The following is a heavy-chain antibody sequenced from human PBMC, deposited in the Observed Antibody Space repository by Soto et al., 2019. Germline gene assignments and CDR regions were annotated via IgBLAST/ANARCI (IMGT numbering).Heavy chain of an antibody. D-gene: IGHD3-22*01. Sequence: EVQLLESGGGLVRPGGSLRLSCAASGFTINNAWMNWVRQAPGKGLEWVCGVKRRIDGETTDYAAPVKCRFTISRDDSKNTLFLQMNSLKTEDTAVYYCTNLTTFGTGGNYYYYWGQGATVTVSS. CDR2: VKRRIDGETT. CDR1: GFTINNAW. J-gene: IGHJ6*02. V-gene: IGHV3-15*07. CDR3: TNLTTFGTGGNYYYY.